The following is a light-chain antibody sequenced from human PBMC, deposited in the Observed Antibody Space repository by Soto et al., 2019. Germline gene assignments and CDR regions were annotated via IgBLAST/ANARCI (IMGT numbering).Light chain of an antibody. CDR1: QSVRGNY. CDR2: HAS. CDR3: QQYGGSPGT. Sequence: EIVLTQSPGTLSLSPGERATLSCRASQSVRGNYVAWYQHRPGQAPRLLIYHASNMVTGIPDRFSGSGSGTDFTLTISRLGPEDFAVYYCQQYGGSPGTFGQGTKVEIK. V-gene: IGKV3-20*01. J-gene: IGKJ1*01.